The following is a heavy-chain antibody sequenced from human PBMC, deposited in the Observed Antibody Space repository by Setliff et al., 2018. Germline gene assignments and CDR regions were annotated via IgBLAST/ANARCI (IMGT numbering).Heavy chain of an antibody. CDR1: GYTFPTYL. CDR2: ISPYNGNT. J-gene: IGHJ3*02. V-gene: IGHV1-18*01. Sequence: ASVKVSCKASGYTFPTYLISWMRQAPGQGLEWMGWISPYNGNTKYAQKFQGRVTLTTETSANTAYMELRSLRSDDTAVYYCARGEAGYYEAFDIWGQGTMVTVSS. CDR3: ARGEAGYYEAFDI. D-gene: IGHD3-9*01.